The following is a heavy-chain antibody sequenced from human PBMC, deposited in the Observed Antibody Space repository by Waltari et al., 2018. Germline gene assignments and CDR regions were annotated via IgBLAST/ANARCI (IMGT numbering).Heavy chain of an antibody. Sequence: QVQLVQSGAEVKKPGSSVKVSCKASGGHFSSTAISGVRQAPGQGPEGMGGITPMFGAADYAQNFQGRVTITADESTSTAYMELSSLRSEDTAVYYCAMEGKTYYSQQPYYFDYWGQGTLVTVSS. V-gene: IGHV1-69*01. D-gene: IGHD3-10*01. J-gene: IGHJ4*02. CDR1: GGHFSSTA. CDR3: AMEGKTYYSQQPYYFDY. CDR2: ITPMFGAA.